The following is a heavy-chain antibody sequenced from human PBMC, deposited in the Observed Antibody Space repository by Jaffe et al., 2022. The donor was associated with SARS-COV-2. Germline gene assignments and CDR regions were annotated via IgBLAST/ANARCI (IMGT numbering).Heavy chain of an antibody. Sequence: QVQLVQSGAEVKKPGASVKVSCKASGYTFTSYAMHWVRQAPGQRLEWMGWINAGNGNTKYSQKFQGRVTITRDTSASTAYMELSSLRSEDTAVYYCARAPVGDDCSSTSCASWFDPWGQGTLVTVSS. CDR2: INAGNGNT. V-gene: IGHV1-3*01. CDR1: GYTFTSYA. J-gene: IGHJ5*02. CDR3: ARAPVGDDCSSTSCASWFDP. D-gene: IGHD2-2*01.